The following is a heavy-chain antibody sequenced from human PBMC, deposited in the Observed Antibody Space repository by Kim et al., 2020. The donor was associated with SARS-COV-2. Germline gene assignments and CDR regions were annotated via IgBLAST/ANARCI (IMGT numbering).Heavy chain of an antibody. CDR3: AKSMFNYFGSGSPPGDMDV. D-gene: IGHD3-10*01. CDR2: IYPGDSDT. J-gene: IGHJ6*02. V-gene: IGHV5-51*01. CDR1: GYSFISYW. Sequence: GESLKISCKGSGYSFISYWIGWVRQMPGKGLEWMGIIYPGDSDTRYSPSFQGQITIPADKSISTAYLQWSSLKASDTAMYYCAKSMFNYFGSGSPPGDMDVWGQGTTVTVSS.